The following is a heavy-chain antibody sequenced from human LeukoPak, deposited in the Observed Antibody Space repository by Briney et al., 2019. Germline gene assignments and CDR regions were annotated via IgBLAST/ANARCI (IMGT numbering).Heavy chain of an antibody. CDR3: ATEYCASSSCRFDS. V-gene: IGHV4-61*02. CDR1: GGSISSGSYY. Sequence: SQTLSLTCTVSGGSISSGSYYWSWIRQPAGKGLEWIGRIYTSGSTNYNPSLKSRVTISVDTSKNQFSLKLRSVTAADTAIYYCATEYCASSSCRFDSWGQGTLVTVSS. D-gene: IGHD2-2*01. J-gene: IGHJ4*02. CDR2: IYTSGST.